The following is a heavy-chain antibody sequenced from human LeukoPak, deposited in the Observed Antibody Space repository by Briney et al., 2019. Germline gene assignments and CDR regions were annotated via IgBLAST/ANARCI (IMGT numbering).Heavy chain of an antibody. V-gene: IGHV4-39*07. Sequence: SETLSLTCTVSGGSISSSSYYWGWIRQPPGKGLEWIGSIYYGGSTYYNPSLKSRVTISVDTSKNQFSLKLSSVTAADTAVYYCARGSGWYDYWGQGTLVTVSS. CDR3: ARGSGWYDY. J-gene: IGHJ4*02. D-gene: IGHD6-19*01. CDR2: IYYGGST. CDR1: GGSISSSSYY.